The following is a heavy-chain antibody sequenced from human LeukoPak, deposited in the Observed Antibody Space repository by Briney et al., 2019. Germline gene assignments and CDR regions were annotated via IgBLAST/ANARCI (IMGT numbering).Heavy chain of an antibody. CDR3: ARGSGWHLY. Sequence: SETLSLTCTVSGGSISSSSYYWVWIPQPPGKGLEWIGSIYYSGSTYYNPSLKSRVTISVDTSKNQFSLRLSSVTAADTAVYYCARGSGWHLYWGQGTLVTVSS. CDR2: IYYSGST. D-gene: IGHD6-19*01. CDR1: GGSISSSSYY. J-gene: IGHJ4*02. V-gene: IGHV4-39*01.